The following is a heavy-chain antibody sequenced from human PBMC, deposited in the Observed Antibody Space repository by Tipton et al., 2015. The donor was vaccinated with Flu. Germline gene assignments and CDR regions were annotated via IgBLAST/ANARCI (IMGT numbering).Heavy chain of an antibody. Sequence: TLSLTCTVSGGSISSSSYYWGWIRQPPGKGLEWIGEINHSGSTNYNPSLKSRVTISVDTSKNQFSLKLSSVTAADTAVYYCARGPRGYYMDVWGKGTTVTVSS. J-gene: IGHJ6*03. CDR2: INHSGST. CDR1: GGSISSSSYY. V-gene: IGHV4-39*07. D-gene: IGHD3-10*01. CDR3: ARGPRGYYMDV.